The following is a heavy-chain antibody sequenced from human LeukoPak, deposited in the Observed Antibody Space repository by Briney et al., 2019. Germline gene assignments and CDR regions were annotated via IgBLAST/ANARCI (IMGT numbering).Heavy chain of an antibody. CDR1: GGSISGYY. V-gene: IGHV4-59*01. CDR2: IYYSGST. J-gene: IGHJ4*02. Sequence: SETLSLACTVSGGSISGYYWSWIRQPPGKGLEWIGYIYYSGSTNYNPSLKSRVTISVDTSKNQFSLKLSSVTAADTAVYYCARGSTMVRGVHDYWGQGTLVTVSS. CDR3: ARGSTMVRGVHDY. D-gene: IGHD3-10*01.